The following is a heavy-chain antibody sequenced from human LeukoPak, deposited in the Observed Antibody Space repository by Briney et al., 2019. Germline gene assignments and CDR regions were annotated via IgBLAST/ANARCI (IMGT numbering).Heavy chain of an antibody. CDR2: ISSSSSYI. CDR3: AREGGGYSGYGTDY. CDR1: GFTFSSYS. V-gene: IGHV3-21*01. Sequence: GSLRLSCAASGFTFSSYSMNWVRQAPGKGLEWVSSISSSSSYIYYADSVKGRFTISRDNAKNSLYLQMNSLRAEDTAVYYCAREGGGYSGYGTDYWGQGTLVTVSS. J-gene: IGHJ4*02. D-gene: IGHD5-12*01.